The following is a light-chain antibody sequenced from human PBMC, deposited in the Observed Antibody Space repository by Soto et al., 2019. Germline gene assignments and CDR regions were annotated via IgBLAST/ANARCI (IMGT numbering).Light chain of an antibody. CDR1: QSVSNNY. Sequence: EVVMTQSPGTLSLSPGERATLSYRASQSVSNNYLAWYQQRPGHAPRLLIYGASKRATGIPDKFSGSGSGTDFTLSVNRLEPEDVAVYYCQQYGSTPYTFGQGTKLEIE. V-gene: IGKV3-20*01. CDR3: QQYGSTPYT. CDR2: GAS. J-gene: IGKJ2*01.